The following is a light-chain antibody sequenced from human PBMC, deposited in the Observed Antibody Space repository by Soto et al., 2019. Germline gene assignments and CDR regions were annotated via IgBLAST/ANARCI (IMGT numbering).Light chain of an antibody. Sequence: VLPQSPDTPSLSPGDRATLSCRASQSVRSSFLAWYQQKPGQAPRLLIDGASNRAADIPERFSGSASGTEFALTIGRLEPDDSVVYYCQQYQASPMYIFGQGTKLQI. CDR2: GAS. J-gene: IGKJ2*01. CDR1: QSVRSSF. V-gene: IGKV3-20*01. CDR3: QQYQASPMYI.